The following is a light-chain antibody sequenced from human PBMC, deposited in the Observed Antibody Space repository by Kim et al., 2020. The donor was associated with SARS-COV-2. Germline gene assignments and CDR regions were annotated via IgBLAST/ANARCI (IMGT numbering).Light chain of an antibody. CDR3: QQYKSYAQT. CDR1: QSISSW. CDR2: DAS. Sequence: DIQMTQSPSTLSASVGDRVNITCRASQSISSWLAWYQQKPGKAPKLLIYDASSLESGVPSRFSGSGSGTEFTLTISSLQPDDFATYYCQQYKSYAQTFGQGTKVDIK. V-gene: IGKV1-5*01. J-gene: IGKJ1*01.